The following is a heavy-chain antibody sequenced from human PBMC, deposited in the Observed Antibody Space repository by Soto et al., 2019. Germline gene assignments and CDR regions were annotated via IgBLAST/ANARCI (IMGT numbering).Heavy chain of an antibody. D-gene: IGHD2-21*02. CDR2: ISGSGGSR. CDR3: VRHTCPVDWYSLGY. J-gene: IGHJ4*02. Sequence: PGGSLRLSCAASGFTFINYAMSWVRQAPGKGLEWVPVISGSGGSRYYADSVKGRFTVSRDNSKNTLYLQMNSLRAEDTAVYYCVRHTCPVDWYSLGYWGRGTLVTVSS. V-gene: IGHV3-23*01. CDR1: GFTFINYA.